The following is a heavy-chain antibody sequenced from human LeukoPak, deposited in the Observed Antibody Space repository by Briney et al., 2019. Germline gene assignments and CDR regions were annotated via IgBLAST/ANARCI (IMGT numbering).Heavy chain of an antibody. J-gene: IGHJ4*02. D-gene: IGHD6-19*01. CDR1: GGSISSYY. Sequence: SETLSLTCAVYGGSISSYYWSWIRQPPGKGLEWIGYIYYSGSTNYNPSLKSRVTISVDTSKNQFSLKLTSVTAADTAVYYCARGSSPWPFDYWGQGTLVTVSS. CDR2: IYYSGST. CDR3: ARGSSPWPFDY. V-gene: IGHV4-59*01.